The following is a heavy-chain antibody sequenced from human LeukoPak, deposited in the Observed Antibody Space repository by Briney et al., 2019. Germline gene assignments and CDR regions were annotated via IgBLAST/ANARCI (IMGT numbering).Heavy chain of an antibody. Sequence: PGGSLRLSCAASGFTFSSYWMSWVRQAPGKGLEWVANIKQDGSEKYYVDSVKGRFTISRDNAKNSLYLQMNSLRAEDTAVYYCAKSWIQLWTYYFDCWGQGTLVTVSS. V-gene: IGHV3-7*01. J-gene: IGHJ4*02. CDR3: AKSWIQLWTYYFDC. CDR1: GFTFSSYW. D-gene: IGHD5-18*01. CDR2: IKQDGSEK.